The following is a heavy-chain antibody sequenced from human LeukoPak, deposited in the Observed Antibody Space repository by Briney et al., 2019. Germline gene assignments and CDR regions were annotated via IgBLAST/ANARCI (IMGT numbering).Heavy chain of an antibody. CDR1: GGSISSSSYY. J-gene: IGHJ6*03. CDR3: ARHGLAVTTKENYYYMDV. Sequence: SETLSLTCTVSGGSISSSSYYWGWIRQPPGKGLEWIGSIYYSGSTYYNPSLKSRVTISVDTSKNQFSLKLSSVTAADTAVYYCARHGLAVTTKENYYYMDVWGKGTTVTVSS. V-gene: IGHV4-39*01. D-gene: IGHD4-11*01. CDR2: IYYSGST.